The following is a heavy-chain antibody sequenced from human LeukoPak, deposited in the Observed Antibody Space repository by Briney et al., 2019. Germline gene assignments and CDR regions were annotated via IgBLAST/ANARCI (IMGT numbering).Heavy chain of an antibody. V-gene: IGHV3-66*01. CDR2: IYSGGST. CDR3: ARDVSSGYYDAFDI. Sequence: GGSLRLSCAASGFTVSSNYMSWVRQAPGKGLEWVSVIYSGGSTYYADSVKGRFTISRDNSKNTLYLQMNSLRAEDTAVYYCARDVSSGYYDAFDIWGQGTMVTVSS. D-gene: IGHD3-22*01. J-gene: IGHJ3*02. CDR1: GFTVSSNY.